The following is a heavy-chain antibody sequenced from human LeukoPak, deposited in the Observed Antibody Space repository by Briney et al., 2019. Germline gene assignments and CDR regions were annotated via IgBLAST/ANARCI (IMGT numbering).Heavy chain of an antibody. V-gene: IGHV3-30*04. J-gene: IGHJ4*02. CDR3: AREGRYELYYFDY. CDR2: ISYDGSNK. Sequence: GGSLRLSCAASGFTFSSYAMHWVRQAPGKGLEWVAVISYDGSNKYYADSVKGRFTISRDNSKNTLYLQMNSLRAEDTAVYYCAREGRYELYYFDYWGQGTLVTASS. CDR1: GFTFSSYA. D-gene: IGHD5-12*01.